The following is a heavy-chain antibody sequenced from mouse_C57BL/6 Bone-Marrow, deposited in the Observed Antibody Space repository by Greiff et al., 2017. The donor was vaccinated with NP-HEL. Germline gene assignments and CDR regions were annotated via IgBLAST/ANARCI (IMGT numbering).Heavy chain of an antibody. J-gene: IGHJ4*01. CDR3: ARGRPYGNYVWDY. D-gene: IGHD2-1*01. CDR2: ISYDGSN. V-gene: IGHV3-6*01. CDR1: GYSITSGYY. Sequence: DVKLQESGPGLVKPSQSLSLTCSVTGYSITSGYYWNWIRQFPGNKLEWMGYISYDGSNNYNPSLKNRISITRDTSKNQFFLKLNSVTTEDTATYDCARGRPYGNYVWDYWGQGTSVTVSS.